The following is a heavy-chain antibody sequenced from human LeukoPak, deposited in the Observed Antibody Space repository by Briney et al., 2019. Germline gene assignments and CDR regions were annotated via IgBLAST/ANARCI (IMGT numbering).Heavy chain of an antibody. CDR1: GGSISRYY. D-gene: IGHD6-19*01. CDR2: IYYSGST. V-gene: IGHV4-59*01. CDR3: ARVPPRSSGWYFFDY. Sequence: SETLSLTCTVSGGSISRYYWSWIRQLPGKGLEWIGHIYYSGSTNYNPSLKSRVTISVDTSKNQFSLKLNSVTAAGTAVYYCARVPPRSSGWYFFDYWGQGTLVTVSS. J-gene: IGHJ4*02.